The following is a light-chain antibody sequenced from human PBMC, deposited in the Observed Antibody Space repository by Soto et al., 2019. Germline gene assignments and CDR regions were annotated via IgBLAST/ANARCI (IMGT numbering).Light chain of an antibody. CDR3: QHRSSWPGA. CDR2: DAS. CDR1: QSDSSF. V-gene: IGKV3-11*01. J-gene: IGKJ3*01. Sequence: EVVLTQSPDTLSLSPGERATLSCRASQSDSSFLAWYQQKPGQAPRLLIYDASNRATGIPARFSGSGSGTDFILTISSLEPEDFAVYYCQHRSSWPGAFGPGTKVDIK.